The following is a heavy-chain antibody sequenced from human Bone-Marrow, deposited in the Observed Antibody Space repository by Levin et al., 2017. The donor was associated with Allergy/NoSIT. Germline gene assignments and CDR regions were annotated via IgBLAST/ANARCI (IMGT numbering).Heavy chain of an antibody. CDR1: GFSFSTYA. Sequence: GESLKISCAASGFSFSTYAMGCVRQAPGKGLEWVSGIDGSGEKTYYSDSVKGRFTISRDNSKNIVFLQMNSLGPGDTATYYCAKSASRGSSPNYFDFWGRGTLVTVSS. CDR2: IDGSGEKT. V-gene: IGHV3-23*01. D-gene: IGHD6-6*01. CDR3: AKSASRGSSPNYFDF. J-gene: IGHJ4*02.